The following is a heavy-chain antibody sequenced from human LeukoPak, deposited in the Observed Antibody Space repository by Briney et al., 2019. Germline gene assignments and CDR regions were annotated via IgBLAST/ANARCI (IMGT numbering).Heavy chain of an antibody. D-gene: IGHD3-10*01. J-gene: IGHJ4*02. Sequence: GKSLRLSCAASGFTFSNYAMHWVRQAPGKGLERVSLISSGGTYEYYADSVKGRFTISRDNSKNTLYLQLNSLRAEDTAVYYCARDSTYYYDSGSSGPHYFDNWGQGTLVTVSS. V-gene: IGHV3-30*01. CDR1: GFTFSNYA. CDR2: ISSGGTYE. CDR3: ARDSTYYYDSGSSGPHYFDN.